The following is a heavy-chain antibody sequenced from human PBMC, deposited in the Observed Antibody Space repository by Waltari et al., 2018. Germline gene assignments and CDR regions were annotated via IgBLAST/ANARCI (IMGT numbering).Heavy chain of an antibody. CDR2: INPNRGGT. Sequence: QVQLVQSGAEVKKPGASVRVSCKASGYTFTGYYIHWVRQAPGQGLEWMGRINPNRGGTNYAQKFQGRVTMTRDTSISTAYMELSRLRSDDTAVYYCARGPIAAAGTGNINWFDPWGQGTLVTVSS. V-gene: IGHV1-2*06. J-gene: IGHJ5*02. D-gene: IGHD6-13*01. CDR1: GYTFTGYY. CDR3: ARGPIAAAGTGNINWFDP.